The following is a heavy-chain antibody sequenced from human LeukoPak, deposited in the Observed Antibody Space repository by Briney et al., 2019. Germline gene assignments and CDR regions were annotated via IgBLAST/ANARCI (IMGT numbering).Heavy chain of an antibody. J-gene: IGHJ6*03. CDR2: INTNTGNP. CDR1: GYTFTSYY. CDR3: AREREFITTLYYMDV. Sequence: ASVKVSCKASGYTFTSYYMHWVRQAPGRGLEWMGWINTNTGNPTYAQGFTGRFVFSLDTSVSTAYLQISSLKAEDTAVYYCAREREFITTLYYMDVWGKGTTVTVSS. D-gene: IGHD3-22*01. V-gene: IGHV7-4-1*02.